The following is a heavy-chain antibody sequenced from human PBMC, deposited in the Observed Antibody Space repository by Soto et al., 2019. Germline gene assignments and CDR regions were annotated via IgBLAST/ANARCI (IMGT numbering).Heavy chain of an antibody. J-gene: IGHJ5*02. Sequence: EVQLLESGGGLVQTGGSLRLSCVASGFTFNRNAMTWVRQAPGKGLEWVSALSGSGGSTYYADSVKGRFTISRDNSKNTVYLQMNSLRAEDTAVYYCALRELPYNWFDPWGQGTLVTVSS. CDR3: ALRELPYNWFDP. CDR1: GFTFNRNA. D-gene: IGHD3-10*01. V-gene: IGHV3-23*01. CDR2: LSGSGGST.